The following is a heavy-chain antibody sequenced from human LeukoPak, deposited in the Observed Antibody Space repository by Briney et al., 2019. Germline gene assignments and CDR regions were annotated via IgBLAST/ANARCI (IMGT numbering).Heavy chain of an antibody. J-gene: IGHJ4*02. Sequence: GGSLRLSCAASGFIFSSSGMHWVRQAPGKGQEWVAFIRYDGSYNYYADSVKGRFTISRDSSKKTLYLQMNSLRVEDTAVYYCAKAMTTVTPFDYWGQGTLVTVSS. CDR1: GFIFSSSG. D-gene: IGHD4-17*01. CDR3: AKAMTTVTPFDY. CDR2: IRYDGSYN. V-gene: IGHV3-30*02.